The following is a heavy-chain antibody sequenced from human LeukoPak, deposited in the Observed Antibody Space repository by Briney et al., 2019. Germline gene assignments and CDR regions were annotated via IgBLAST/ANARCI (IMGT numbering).Heavy chain of an antibody. Sequence: ASVKVSCTASGYTFTFYYIHWVRQAPGQGLEWMGWINPNIGGTNYAQKFQGRVTMTRDTSISTAYMELSRLRSDDTAVYYCARPTATWLQGGDDAFDIWGQGTVVTVSS. CDR3: ARPTATWLQGGDDAFDI. J-gene: IGHJ3*02. V-gene: IGHV1-2*02. CDR1: GYTFTFYY. CDR2: INPNIGGT. D-gene: IGHD5-24*01.